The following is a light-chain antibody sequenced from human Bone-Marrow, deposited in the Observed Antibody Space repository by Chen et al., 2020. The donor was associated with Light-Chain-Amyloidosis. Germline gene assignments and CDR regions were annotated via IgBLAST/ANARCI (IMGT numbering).Light chain of an antibody. J-gene: IGLJ2*01. CDR1: NIGSKS. V-gene: IGLV3-21*04. CDR3: QVWDSSSDHL. Sequence: SYVLTQPPSVSVAPGKPARITCGGNNIGSKSVHWYQQKPGQAPVLVIYYDSDRPSGIPERFSGSNSGNTATLTISRVEAGDEADYYCQVWDSSSDHLFGGGTKLTVL. CDR2: YDS.